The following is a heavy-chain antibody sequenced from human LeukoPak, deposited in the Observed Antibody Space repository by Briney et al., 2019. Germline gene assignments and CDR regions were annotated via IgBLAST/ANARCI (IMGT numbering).Heavy chain of an antibody. CDR3: ARDYGGRWYQIDY. CDR2: ISYSGST. CDR1: GGSISSYY. V-gene: IGHV4-59*12. Sequence: KASETLSLTCTVSGGSISSYYWSWIRQPPGKGLEWIGYISYSGSTNYHPSLKSRLTISLDTSKRQFSLNLNSVTVADTALYYCARDYGGRWYQIDYWGQGTLVTVSS. J-gene: IGHJ4*02. D-gene: IGHD6-13*01.